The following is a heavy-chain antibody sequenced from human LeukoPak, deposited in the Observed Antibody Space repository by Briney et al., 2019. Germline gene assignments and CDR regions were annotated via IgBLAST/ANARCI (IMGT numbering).Heavy chain of an antibody. CDR3: AREEGVVALYYYYGMDV. V-gene: IGHV3-33*01. CDR1: GFTFSSYG. D-gene: IGHD2-2*01. J-gene: IGHJ6*02. Sequence: GRSLRLSRAASGFTFSSYGMHWVRQAPGKGLEWVAVIWYDGSNKYYADSVKGRFTISRDNSKNTLYLQMNSLRAEDTAVYYCAREEGVVALYYYYGMDVWGQGTTVTVSS. CDR2: IWYDGSNK.